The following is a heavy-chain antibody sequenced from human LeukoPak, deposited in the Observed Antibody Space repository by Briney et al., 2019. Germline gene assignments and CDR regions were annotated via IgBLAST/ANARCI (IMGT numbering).Heavy chain of an antibody. D-gene: IGHD5-18*01. CDR1: SGSIRNSNYY. CDR2: IFYDGSS. J-gene: IGHJ4*02. Sequence: SETLSLTCTVSSGSIRNSNYYWGWIRQPPGKGLEWIGSIFYDGSSDYNPSLKSRVTISVDTSKNQFSLKLSSVTAADTAVYYCARDTYNYGSSAYYFDYWGQGTLVTVSS. CDR3: ARDTYNYGSSAYYFDY. V-gene: IGHV4-39*07.